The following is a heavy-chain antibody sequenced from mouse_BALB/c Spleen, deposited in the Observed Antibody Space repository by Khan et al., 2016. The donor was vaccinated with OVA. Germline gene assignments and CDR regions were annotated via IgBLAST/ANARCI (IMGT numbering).Heavy chain of an antibody. D-gene: IGHD2-3*01. J-gene: IGHJ4*01. CDR3: ARDGSRYNYAVDY. Sequence: EVQLQESGPGLVKPSQSLSLTCTVTGYSITSDYAWYWIRQFPGNKLEWMGYISYSGSTNYNTSLKSRITITRDTSKNQVFLQLNSVTTEDTATYYCARDGSRYNYAVDYWGQGTSVTVSS. CDR1: GYSITSDYA. CDR2: ISYSGST. V-gene: IGHV3-2*02.